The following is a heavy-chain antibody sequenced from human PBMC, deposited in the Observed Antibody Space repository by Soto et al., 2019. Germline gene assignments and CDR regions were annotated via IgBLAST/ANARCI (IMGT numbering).Heavy chain of an antibody. D-gene: IGHD3-10*01. J-gene: IGHJ6*02. CDR3: AGGGVRGVITRTRDYYGMDV. CDR1: GYSFTSYL. CDR2: IYPGDSDT. V-gene: IGHV5-51*01. Sequence: GESLKISCKGSGYSFTSYLIGWVRQIPGKGLEWMGVIYPGDSDTRYSPSFQGQVTISADKSVSTAYLQWSSLKASDTAMYYCAGGGVRGVITRTRDYYGMDVWGQGATVTVSS.